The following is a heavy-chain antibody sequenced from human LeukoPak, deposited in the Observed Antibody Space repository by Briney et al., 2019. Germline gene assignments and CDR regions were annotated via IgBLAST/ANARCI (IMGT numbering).Heavy chain of an antibody. D-gene: IGHD3-10*01. Sequence: NPSETLSLTCAVYGGSFSGYYWSWIRQPPGKGLEWIGEINHSGSTNYNPSLKSRVTISVDTSKNQFSLKLSSVTAADTAFYYCARGHDYYYSGRQSWFDPWGQGTLVTVSS. V-gene: IGHV4-34*01. CDR2: INHSGST. CDR3: ARGHDYYYSGRQSWFDP. J-gene: IGHJ5*02. CDR1: GGSFSGYY.